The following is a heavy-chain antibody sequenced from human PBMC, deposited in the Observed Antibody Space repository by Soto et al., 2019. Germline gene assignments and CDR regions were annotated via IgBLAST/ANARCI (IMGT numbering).Heavy chain of an antibody. D-gene: IGHD6-19*01. CDR1: GFTFSSYG. V-gene: IGHV3-33*01. CDR2: IWYDGSNK. J-gene: IGHJ6*02. CDR3: ARDPGAGTVTDYYYYYGMDV. Sequence: QTGGSLRLSCAASGFTFSSYGMHWVRQAPGKGLEWVAVIWYDGSNKYYADSVKGRFTISRDNSKNTLYLQMNSLRAEDTAVYYCARDPGAGTVTDYYYYYGMDVWGQGTTVTVSS.